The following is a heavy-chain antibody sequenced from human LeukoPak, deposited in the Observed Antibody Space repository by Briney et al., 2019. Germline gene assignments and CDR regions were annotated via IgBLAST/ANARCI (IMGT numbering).Heavy chain of an antibody. Sequence: PRGSLRLSCAASGFTFSTFAMSWVRQAPGKGLEWVSAISGSGGSTYYADSVKGRFTISRDNSKNTLYLQMNSLRAEDTAVYYCAKNSEQGAPAPLDYWGQGTLVTVSS. CDR2: ISGSGGST. CDR3: AKNSEQGAPAPLDY. V-gene: IGHV3-23*01. CDR1: GFTFSTFA. J-gene: IGHJ4*02. D-gene: IGHD4/OR15-4a*01.